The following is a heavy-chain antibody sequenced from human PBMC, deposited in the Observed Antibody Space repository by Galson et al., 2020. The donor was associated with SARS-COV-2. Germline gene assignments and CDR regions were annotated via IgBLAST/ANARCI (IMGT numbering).Heavy chain of an antibody. CDR2: ISSNGNYK. J-gene: IGHJ4*02. CDR1: GFPFSSYT. Sequence: GESLKISCAASGFPFSSYTINWVRQAPGQGLEWVSSISSNGNYKYYADSLKGRFTISRDNGKNSVYLQLNSLRAEDTAVYYCARVYKLTHYFDYWGQGTLVTVSS. CDR3: ARVYKLTHYFDY. D-gene: IGHD1-1*01. V-gene: IGHV3-21*01.